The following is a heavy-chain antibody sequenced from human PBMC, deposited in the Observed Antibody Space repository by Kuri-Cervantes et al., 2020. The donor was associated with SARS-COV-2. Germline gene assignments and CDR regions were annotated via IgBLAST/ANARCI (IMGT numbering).Heavy chain of an antibody. J-gene: IGHJ3*02. CDR3: ARDSALVVMAI. CDR2: ISSSSSYI. Sequence: GGSLRLSCAASGFTFSGHWIHWVRQAPGKGLEWVSSISSSSSYIYYADSVKGRFTISRDNAKNSLYLQMNSLRAEDTAVYYCARDSALVVMAIWGQGTMVTVSS. CDR1: GFTFSGHW. D-gene: IGHD3-22*01. V-gene: IGHV3-21*01.